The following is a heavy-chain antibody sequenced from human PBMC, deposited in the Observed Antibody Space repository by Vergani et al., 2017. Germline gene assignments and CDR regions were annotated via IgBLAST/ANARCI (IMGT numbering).Heavy chain of an antibody. CDR3: AKGGYYYYYMDV. J-gene: IGHJ6*03. CDR1: GGSISSGGSY. Sequence: QVQLQESGPGLVKPSQTLSLTCTVSGGSISSGGSYWSWIRQHPGKGLEWIGYIYYSGSTNYNPSLKSRVTISVDTSKNQFSLKLSSVTAEDTALYYCAKGGYYYYYMDVWGKGTTVTVSS. CDR2: IYYSGST. D-gene: IGHD1-26*01. V-gene: IGHV4-61*08.